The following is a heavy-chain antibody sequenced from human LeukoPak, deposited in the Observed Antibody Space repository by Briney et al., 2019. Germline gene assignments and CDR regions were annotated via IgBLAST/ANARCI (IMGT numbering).Heavy chain of an antibody. V-gene: IGHV7-4-1*02. J-gene: IGHJ5*02. CDR3: ARAWFGMIHGGVSWFDP. CDR2: INTNTGNP. Sequence: ASVKVSCKASGYTFTSYAMNWVRQAPGQGLEWMGWINTNTGNPTYAQGFTGRFVFSLDTSVSTAYLQISSLKAEDTAVYYCARAWFGMIHGGVSWFDPWGQGTLVTVSS. D-gene: IGHD3-10*01. CDR1: GYTFTSYA.